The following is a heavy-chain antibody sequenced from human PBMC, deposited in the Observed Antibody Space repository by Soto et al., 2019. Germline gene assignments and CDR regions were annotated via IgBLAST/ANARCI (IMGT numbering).Heavy chain of an antibody. V-gene: IGHV3-30*18. D-gene: IGHD1-1*01. J-gene: IGHJ6*02. Sequence: TGGSLRLSCAASGFTFSSYGMHWVRQAPGKGLEWVAVISYDGSNKYYADSVKGRFTISRDNSKNTLYLQMNSLRAEDTAVYYCAXAQILFSRTYYYYGMDVWGQGTTVTVSS. CDR1: GFTFSSYG. CDR3: AXAQILFSRTYYYYGMDV. CDR2: ISYDGSNK.